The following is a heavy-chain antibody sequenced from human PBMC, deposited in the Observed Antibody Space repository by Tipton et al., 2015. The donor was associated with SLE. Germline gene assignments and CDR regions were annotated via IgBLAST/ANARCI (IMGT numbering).Heavy chain of an antibody. Sequence: TLSLTCTVSGGSISSGGYYWSWIRQHPGKVLEWIGYIYYSGSTYYNPSLKSRVTISVDTSKNQFSLKLSSVTAADTAVYYCARVPGATALFDPWGQGTLVTVSS. CDR1: GGSISSGGYY. CDR3: ARVPGATALFDP. D-gene: IGHD5-12*01. V-gene: IGHV4-31*03. J-gene: IGHJ5*02. CDR2: IYYSGST.